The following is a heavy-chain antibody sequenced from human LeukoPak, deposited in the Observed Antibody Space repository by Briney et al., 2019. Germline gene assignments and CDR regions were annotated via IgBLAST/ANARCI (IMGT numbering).Heavy chain of an antibody. D-gene: IGHD1-26*01. Sequence: PGGSLRLSCAASGFTFDNYGMSWVRQAPGKGLEWVSGTSWNGGDTGYADSVKGRFTISRDNAKNSLYLQMNSLRAEDTALYFCARDRGSGRYPAGDYWGQGTLVTVSS. CDR2: TSWNGGDT. J-gene: IGHJ4*02. CDR3: ARDRGSGRYPAGDY. CDR1: GFTFDNYG. V-gene: IGHV3-20*04.